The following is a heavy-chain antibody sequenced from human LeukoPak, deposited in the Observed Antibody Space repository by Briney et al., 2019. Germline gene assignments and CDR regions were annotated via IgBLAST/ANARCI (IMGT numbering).Heavy chain of an antibody. V-gene: IGHV3-30*18. Sequence: GGSLRLSCAASGFTFSSYGMHWVRQAPGKGLEWVAVISYDGSNKYYADSVKGRFTISRDNSKNTLYLQMNSPRAEDTAVYYCAKGVNFVVVPAALDYWGQGTLVTVSS. J-gene: IGHJ4*02. CDR1: GFTFSSYG. D-gene: IGHD2-2*01. CDR2: ISYDGSNK. CDR3: AKGVNFVVVPAALDY.